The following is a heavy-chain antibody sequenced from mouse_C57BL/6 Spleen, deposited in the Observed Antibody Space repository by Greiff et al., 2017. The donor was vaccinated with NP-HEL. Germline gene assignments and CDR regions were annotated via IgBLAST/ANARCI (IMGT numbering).Heavy chain of an antibody. V-gene: IGHV14-4*01. D-gene: IGHD3-2*02. Sequence: VQLQQSGAELVRPGASVKLSCTASGFNIKDDYMHWVKQRPEQGLEWIGWIDPENGDTEYASKFQGKATITADTSSNTAYLQLSSLTSEDTAVYYCTTGSGYETYGGQGTLVTVSA. CDR1: GFNIKDDY. CDR2: IDPENGDT. J-gene: IGHJ3*01. CDR3: TTGSGYETY.